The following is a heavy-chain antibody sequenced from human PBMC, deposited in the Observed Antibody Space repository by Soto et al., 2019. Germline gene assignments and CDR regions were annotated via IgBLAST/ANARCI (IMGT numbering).Heavy chain of an antibody. J-gene: IGHJ4*02. CDR1: GFTFSSSE. Sequence: SGGSLRLSCAASGFTFSSSEMNWVRQAPGKGLEWISYITSSGTTTYYADSVKGRFTISRDNAKNSLFLQMNSLRADDTAVYYCARGNSPVNVYWGQGTLVTVSS. CDR2: ITSSGTTT. D-gene: IGHD2-21*01. CDR3: ARGNSPVNVY. V-gene: IGHV3-48*03.